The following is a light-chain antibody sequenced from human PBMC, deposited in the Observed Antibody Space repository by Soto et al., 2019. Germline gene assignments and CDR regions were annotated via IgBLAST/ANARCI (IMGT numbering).Light chain of an antibody. J-gene: IGKJ4*01. CDR1: QSVSYTF. Sequence: IVLTQSPATLSSFPGDRVTLSCRASQSVSYTFLAWYQQKPGQAPRLLIHGAFSRATGIPDRFSGSGSGTDFTLTISTLEPEDSAVYYCQQYGTSPLTFGGGTKVDIK. CDR3: QQYGTSPLT. CDR2: GAF. V-gene: IGKV3-20*01.